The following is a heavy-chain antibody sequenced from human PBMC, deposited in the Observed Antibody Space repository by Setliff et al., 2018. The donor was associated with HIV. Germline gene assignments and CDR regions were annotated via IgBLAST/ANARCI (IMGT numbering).Heavy chain of an antibody. V-gene: IGHV3-11*06. J-gene: IGHJ3*01. CDR1: GGSFSGYY. D-gene: IGHD3-10*01. CDR2: IRSGSRDYI. Sequence: LSLTCAVYGGSFSGYYWSWIRQAPGKGLEWVSYIRSGSRDYIGYADSVKGRFTISRDNSKSTLYLQLSSLRPEDTAVYYCATLSTGKDVYDVWGQGTTVTVSS. CDR3: ATLSTGKDVYDV.